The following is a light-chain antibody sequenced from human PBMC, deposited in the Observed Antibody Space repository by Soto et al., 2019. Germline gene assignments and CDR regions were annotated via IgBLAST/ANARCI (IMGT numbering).Light chain of an antibody. CDR2: GSS. CDR1: QSISTF. Sequence: DIQMTQSASSLSSSVGDRVTITCRASQSISTFLNWYVQKPGKAPKLLIYGSSSLQSGVPSRFSGSGSGTKFTLTIASLQPDDFATYYCQQYNSYFRTFGQGTKVDIK. CDR3: QQYNSYFRT. J-gene: IGKJ1*01. V-gene: IGKV1-5*01.